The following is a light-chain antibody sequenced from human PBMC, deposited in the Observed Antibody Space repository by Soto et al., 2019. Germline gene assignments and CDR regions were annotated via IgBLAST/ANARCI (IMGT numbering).Light chain of an antibody. CDR1: QSVSSSY. V-gene: IGKV3-20*01. J-gene: IGKJ1*01. CDR3: QQYGSSPSWT. CDR2: GAS. Sequence: EIVLTQSPGTLSLSPGERATLYCRASQSVSSSYIASYQQKLGQAPRLLIYGASSRATGIPDRFSGSGSGTDFTLTISRLEPEDFAVYYCQQYGSSPSWTFGQGTKVDIK.